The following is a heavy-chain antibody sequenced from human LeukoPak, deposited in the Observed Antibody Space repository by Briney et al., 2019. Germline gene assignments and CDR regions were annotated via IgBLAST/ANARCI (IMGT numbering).Heavy chain of an antibody. D-gene: IGHD3-22*01. V-gene: IGHV1-8*03. J-gene: IGHJ4*02. CDR2: MNPNSGNT. Sequence: ASVKVSCKASGYTFTNYDINWVRQATGQGLEWMGWMNPNSGNTGYAQKFQGRVTITRNTSISTAYMELSSLRSEDTAVYYCARPYDSSGYQFDYWGQGTLVTVSS. CDR1: GYTFTNYD. CDR3: ARPYDSSGYQFDY.